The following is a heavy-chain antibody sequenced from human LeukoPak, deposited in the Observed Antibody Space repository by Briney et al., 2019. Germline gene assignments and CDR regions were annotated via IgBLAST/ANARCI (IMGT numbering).Heavy chain of an antibody. J-gene: IGHJ4*02. V-gene: IGHV3-30-3*01. CDR2: ISYDGSNK. CDR3: ARDLRGPTLFWSGYPHEGTDDY. CDR1: GFTFSGYT. D-gene: IGHD3-3*01. Sequence: GGSLRLSCSASGFTFSGYTMNWVRQAPGKGLEWVAVISYDGSNKYYADSVKGRFTISRDNSKNTLYLQMNSLRAEDTAVYYCARDLRGPTLFWSGYPHEGTDDYWGQGTLVTVSP.